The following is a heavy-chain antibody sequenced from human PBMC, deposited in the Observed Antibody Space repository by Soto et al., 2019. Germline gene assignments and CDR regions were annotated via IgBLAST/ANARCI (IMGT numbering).Heavy chain of an antibody. J-gene: IGHJ4*02. V-gene: IGHV1-18*01. D-gene: IGHD3-22*01. CDR2: ISAYSGNT. CDR3: ARDFYQSSGYCDY. Sequence: QVQLVQSGAEVKKPGASVKVSCKAYGYTFSSYGLSWVRQAPGQGLEWMGWISAYSGNTVYTQRFKGRLTMATDTSTGTAYRELRSLRSDETAVYDCARDFYQSSGYCDYWGQGTLVTVSS. CDR1: GYTFSSYG.